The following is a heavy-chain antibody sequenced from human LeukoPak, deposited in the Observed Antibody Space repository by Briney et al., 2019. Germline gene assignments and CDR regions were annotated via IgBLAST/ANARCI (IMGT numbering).Heavy chain of an antibody. Sequence: PSETLSLTCTLSGGSFNVRSDFWGWIRQPPGKGLEWIGTISYSGSTYYNPSLKSRVSLSVDTSKNQFSLKVTSVTAADTAMYYCARHHSVRQVWVCDFDYWGQGTLVTVSS. CDR1: GGSFNVRSDF. CDR3: ARHHSVRQVWVCDFDY. V-gene: IGHV4-39*01. D-gene: IGHD2-21*01. J-gene: IGHJ4*02. CDR2: ISYSGST.